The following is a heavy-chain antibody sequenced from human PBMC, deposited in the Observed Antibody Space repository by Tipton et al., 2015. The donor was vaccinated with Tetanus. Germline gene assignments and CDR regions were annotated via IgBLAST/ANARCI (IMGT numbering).Heavy chain of an antibody. D-gene: IGHD2-15*01. CDR2: IYPADSDI. J-gene: IGHJ4*02. CDR1: GYEFISYW. Sequence: QLVQSGAEVKKPGESLRISCKASGYEFISYWIAWVRQMPGKGLEWMGVIYPADSDIRNSPSFQGQVTMSVDKSTSTAYLQWRSLKASDSAMYYCARQADMRDHYFDYWGQGTLVTVSS. V-gene: IGHV5-51*01. CDR3: ARQADMRDHYFDY.